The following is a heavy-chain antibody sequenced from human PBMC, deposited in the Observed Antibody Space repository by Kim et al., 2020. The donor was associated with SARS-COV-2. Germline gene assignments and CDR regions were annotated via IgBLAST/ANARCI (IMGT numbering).Heavy chain of an antibody. CDR2: ISGSGSTT. CDR1: RFTFSDYY. V-gene: IGHV3-11*01. J-gene: IGHJ6*02. D-gene: IGHD3-10*01. Sequence: GGFLRLSCAASRFTFSDYYMSCIRQAPGKGLEWVSYISGSGSTTNYADSVKGRFTISRDNAKKSLYLQMNSLRAEDTAVYYCARGSYEPLWGQGTTVTVSS. CDR3: ARGSYEPL.